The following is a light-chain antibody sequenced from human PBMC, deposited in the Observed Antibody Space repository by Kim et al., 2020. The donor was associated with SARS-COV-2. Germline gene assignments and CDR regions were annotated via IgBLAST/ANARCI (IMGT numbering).Light chain of an antibody. CDR2: EAS. CDR3: QQYRSYPWT. V-gene: IGKV1-5*03. Sequence: SVGDRVTSTCRASRSIAGLLAWYQQKPGQAPKLLIYEASTLKSGVPSRFTGSGSGTEFTLTTSSLQPDDFATYYCQQYRSYPWTFGQGTKVDIK. CDR1: RSIAGL. J-gene: IGKJ1*01.